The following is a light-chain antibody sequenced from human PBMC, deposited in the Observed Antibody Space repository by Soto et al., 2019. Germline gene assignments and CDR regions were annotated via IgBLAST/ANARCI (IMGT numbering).Light chain of an antibody. CDR2: KAS. J-gene: IGKJ1*01. Sequence: DIQMTQSPSTLSASVGDRVTITCRASQSISSWLAWYQQKTGKAPKLLIYKASSLETWVPSRFSGSGSGTEFTLTISSLQPDDFGTYYCQQYHSYSPTFGQGTKVEIK. CDR1: QSISSW. V-gene: IGKV1-5*03. CDR3: QQYHSYSPT.